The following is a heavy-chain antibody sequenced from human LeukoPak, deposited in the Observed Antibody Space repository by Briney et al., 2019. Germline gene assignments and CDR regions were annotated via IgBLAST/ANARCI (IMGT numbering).Heavy chain of an antibody. Sequence: ASVKVSCKASGYTFTSYSINWVRQAPGQGLEWMGWISTYNGNTNYAQKLQGRVTMTTDTSTSTAYMELRSLRSDDTAVYYCARVAHSSGWYWFDPWGQGTLVTVSS. CDR1: GYTFTSYS. V-gene: IGHV1-18*01. J-gene: IGHJ5*02. CDR3: ARVAHSSGWYWFDP. D-gene: IGHD6-19*01. CDR2: ISTYNGNT.